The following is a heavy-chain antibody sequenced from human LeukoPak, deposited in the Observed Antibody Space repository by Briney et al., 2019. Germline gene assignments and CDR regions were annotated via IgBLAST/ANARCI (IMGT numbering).Heavy chain of an antibody. CDR1: GFTFSSYS. CDR3: ARAAYSSTWYSRYFDL. V-gene: IGHV3-21*01. Sequence: GGSLRLSCAASGFTFSSYSMNWVRQAPGKGLEWVSSISSSSSYVYYADSVKGRFTISRDNAKNSLYLQMNSLRAGDTAVYYCARAAYSSTWYSRYFDLWGRGTLVTVSS. D-gene: IGHD6-13*01. J-gene: IGHJ2*01. CDR2: ISSSSSYV.